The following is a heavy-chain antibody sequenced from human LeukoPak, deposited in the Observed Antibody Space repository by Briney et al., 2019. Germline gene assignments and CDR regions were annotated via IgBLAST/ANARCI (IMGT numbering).Heavy chain of an antibody. J-gene: IGHJ6*03. D-gene: IGHD2/OR15-2a*01. CDR3: ARTLLYYNYMDV. CDR2: IYHSGST. Sequence: SETLSLTCTVSGYSISSGYYWGWIRQPPGKGLEWIGSIYHSGSTYYNPSLKSRVTISVDTSKNQFSLNLSSVTAADTAVYYCARTLLYYNYMDVWGKGTTVTVSS. V-gene: IGHV4-38-2*02. CDR1: GYSISSGYY.